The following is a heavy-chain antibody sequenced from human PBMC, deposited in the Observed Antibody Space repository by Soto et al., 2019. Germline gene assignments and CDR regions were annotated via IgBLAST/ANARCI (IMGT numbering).Heavy chain of an antibody. V-gene: IGHV3-23*05. CDR1: GFTFNSYA. Sequence: GGSLRLSCAASGFTFNSYAMHWVCQAPGKGLEWVSGINYSGGRTYYADSVKGRFTISRDKSKNTVDLQMNSLRAEDTAVYYCAKRQQQLVLGRYYGMDVWGQGTTVTVSS. CDR3: AKRQQQLVLGRYYGMDV. CDR2: INYSGGRT. J-gene: IGHJ6*02. D-gene: IGHD6-13*01.